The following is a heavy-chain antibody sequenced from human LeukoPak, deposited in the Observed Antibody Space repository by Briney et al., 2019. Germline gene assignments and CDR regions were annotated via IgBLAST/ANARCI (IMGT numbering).Heavy chain of an antibody. CDR3: ARGRSIVDIVATISLGFDY. J-gene: IGHJ4*02. Sequence: PSETLSLTCAVYGGSFSGYDWSWIRQPPGKGLEWIGEISHSGSTNYNPSLKSRVTISVDTSKNQFSLKLSSVTAADTAVYYCARGRSIVDIVATISLGFDYWGQGTLVTVSS. D-gene: IGHD5-12*01. CDR2: ISHSGST. CDR1: GGSFSGYD. V-gene: IGHV4-34*01.